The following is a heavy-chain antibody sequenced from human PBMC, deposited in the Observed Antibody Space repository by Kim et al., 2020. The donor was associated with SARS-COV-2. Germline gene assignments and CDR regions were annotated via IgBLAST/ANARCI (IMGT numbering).Heavy chain of an antibody. J-gene: IGHJ5*02. D-gene: IGHD6-13*01. Sequence: SETLSLTCTVSGGSINDYYWSWIRQPPGKGLEWIGYINHSGNTNYNPSLKSRVTMSVDTSKNQFSLKLSSVTAADTAMYYCARALPPNSGWYYAPWGQGTLVTVSS. CDR2: INHSGNT. CDR3: ARALPPNSGWYYAP. CDR1: GGSINDYY. V-gene: IGHV4-59*01.